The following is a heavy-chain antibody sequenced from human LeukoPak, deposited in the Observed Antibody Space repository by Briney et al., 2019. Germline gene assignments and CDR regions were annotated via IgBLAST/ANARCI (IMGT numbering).Heavy chain of an antibody. V-gene: IGHV4-30-4*01. D-gene: IGHD5-24*01. CDR2: IYYSGST. Sequence: PSQTLSLTCTVSGGSISSGDNYWSWIRQPPGKGLEWIGYIYYSGSTYYYPSLKSRVTISVDTSKNQFSLKLSSVTAADTAVYYCARGVEMATLYYYYYMDVWGKGTTVTVSS. CDR3: ARGVEMATLYYYYYMDV. CDR1: GGSISSGDNY. J-gene: IGHJ6*03.